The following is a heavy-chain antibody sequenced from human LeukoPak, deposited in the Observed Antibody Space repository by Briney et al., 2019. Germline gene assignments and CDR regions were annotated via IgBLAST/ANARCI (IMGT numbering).Heavy chain of an antibody. D-gene: IGHD2-15*01. Sequence: GASVKVSCKASGGTFSSYAISWVRQAPGQGLEWMGGIIPIFGTANYAQKFQGRVTITADESTSTAYMELSSLRSEDTAVYYCARDDPGLGYCSGGSCYYFDYWGQGTLVTVSS. V-gene: IGHV1-69*13. CDR2: IIPIFGTA. CDR3: ARDDPGLGYCSGGSCYYFDY. J-gene: IGHJ4*02. CDR1: GGTFSSYA.